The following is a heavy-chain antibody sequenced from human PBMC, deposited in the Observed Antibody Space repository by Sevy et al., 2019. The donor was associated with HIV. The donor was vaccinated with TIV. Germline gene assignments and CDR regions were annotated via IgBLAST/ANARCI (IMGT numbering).Heavy chain of an antibody. CDR2: TKEDGSER. CDR3: VRDFDKDYSGYSDWFDS. J-gene: IGHJ5*01. D-gene: IGHD3-22*01. CDR1: GFSFSIYW. V-gene: IGHV3-7*01. Sequence: GGSLRLSCAASGFSFSIYWMSWVRQAPGKGLEWVASTKEDGSERKYVDSVKGRFIISRDNAKNALYLQMNSLRAEDTAVYYCVRDFDKDYSGYSDWFDSWGQGTLVTVSS.